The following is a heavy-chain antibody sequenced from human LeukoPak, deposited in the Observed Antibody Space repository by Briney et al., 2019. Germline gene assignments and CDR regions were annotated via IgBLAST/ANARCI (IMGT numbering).Heavy chain of an antibody. CDR2: IYTSGST. J-gene: IGHJ5*02. Sequence: SETLSLTCTVSGGSISSYYWSCIRPPAGKGLEWIGRIYTSGSTNYNPSLKSRVTMSVDTSKNQFSLKLSSVTAADTAVYYCARELGHCSSSSCYGFDPWGQGTLVSVSS. CDR3: ARELGHCSSSSCYGFDP. CDR1: GGSISSYY. V-gene: IGHV4-4*07. D-gene: IGHD2-2*01.